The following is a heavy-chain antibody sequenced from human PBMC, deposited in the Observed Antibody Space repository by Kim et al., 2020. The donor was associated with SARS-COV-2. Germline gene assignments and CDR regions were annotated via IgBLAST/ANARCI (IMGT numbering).Heavy chain of an antibody. CDR2: INAGNGNT. V-gene: IGHV1-3*01. J-gene: IGHJ4*02. Sequence: ASVKVSCKASGYTFTSYAMHWVRQAPGQRLEWMGWINAGNGNTKYSQKFQGRVTITRDTSASTAYMELSSLRSEDTAVYYCARVVGSGWYFDYWGQGTLVTVSS. D-gene: IGHD6-19*01. CDR1: GYTFTSYA. CDR3: ARVVGSGWYFDY.